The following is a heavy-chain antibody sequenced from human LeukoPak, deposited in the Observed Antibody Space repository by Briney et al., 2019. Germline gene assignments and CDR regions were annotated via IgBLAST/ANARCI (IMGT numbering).Heavy chain of an antibody. CDR3: ARGFGVDMRRLDP. J-gene: IGHJ5*02. Sequence: GGSLRLSCAASGFTFSSYSMNWVRQAPGKGLEWVSSISSSSYIYYADSVKGRFTISRDNAKNSLYLQMNSLRAEDTAVYYCARGFGVDMRRLDPWGQGTLVTASS. CDR2: ISSSSYI. V-gene: IGHV3-21*01. CDR1: GFTFSSYS. D-gene: IGHD3-3*01.